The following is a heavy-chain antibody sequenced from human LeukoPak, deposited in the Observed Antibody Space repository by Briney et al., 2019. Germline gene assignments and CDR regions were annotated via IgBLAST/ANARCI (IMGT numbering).Heavy chain of an antibody. CDR1: GGFIGGYY. CDR3: ARGDGYNLGYLES. V-gene: IGHV4-4*07. Sequence: WETLSLTCSASGGFIGGYYCSWIRQPAGKGLEWIGRVYTGGNTNYNRSLKSRVTMSIDTSKNQFSLSLNSVTAADTAVYYCARGDGYNLGYLESWGQGILVTVSS. CDR2: VYTGGNT. D-gene: IGHD5-24*01. J-gene: IGHJ4*02.